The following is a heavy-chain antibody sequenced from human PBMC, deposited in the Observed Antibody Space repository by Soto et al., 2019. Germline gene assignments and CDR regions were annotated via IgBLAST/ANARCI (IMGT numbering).Heavy chain of an antibody. D-gene: IGHD2-8*02. CDR2: ISGSGGST. J-gene: IGHJ3*01. V-gene: IGHV3-23*01. CDR3: TPGGGQSPFGHPG. Sequence: PGGSLRLSCAASGITFSNYAMSWVRQAPGKGLEWVSAISGSGGSTYYADSVKGRFTISRDNSKNTLYLQMNSLRAEDTAVYYCTPGGGQSPFGHPGWGQGTMVTVSS. CDR1: GITFSNYA.